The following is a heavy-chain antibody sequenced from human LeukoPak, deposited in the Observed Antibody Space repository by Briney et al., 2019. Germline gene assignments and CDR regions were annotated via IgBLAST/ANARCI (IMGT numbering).Heavy chain of an antibody. V-gene: IGHV3-48*01. J-gene: IGHJ4*02. Sequence: GGSLRLSCAASGFTFSSYSMNWVRQAPGKGLEWVSYISSSSSTIYYADSVKGRFTISRDNAKNSLYLHMNSLRAEDTAVYYCARAKAAAGTDYFDYWGQGTLVTVSS. D-gene: IGHD6-13*01. CDR3: ARAKAAAGTDYFDY. CDR2: ISSSSSTI. CDR1: GFTFSSYS.